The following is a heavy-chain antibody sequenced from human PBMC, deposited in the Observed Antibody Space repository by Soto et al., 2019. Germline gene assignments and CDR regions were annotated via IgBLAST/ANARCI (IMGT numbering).Heavy chain of an antibody. CDR2: VRPYNGDT. CDR1: GYVFTSFG. Sequence: GASVKVSCKTSGYVFTSFGISWVRQAPGQGLEWMGWVRPYNGDTQYAEKFQGRVTMTSDTSTTTGYMELRGLRSDDTAVYYCVRRMFYDFWSPCYYFDNWGQGTQVTVSS. V-gene: IGHV1-18*04. CDR3: VRRMFYDFWSPCYYFDN. J-gene: IGHJ4*02. D-gene: IGHD3-10*01.